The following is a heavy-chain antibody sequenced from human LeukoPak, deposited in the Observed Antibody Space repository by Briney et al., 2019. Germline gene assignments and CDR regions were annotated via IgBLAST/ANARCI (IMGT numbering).Heavy chain of an antibody. Sequence: TGGSLRLSCEASGFTFSTFAMIWVRQPPGKGLEWVSAISGSGGSTYYADSVKGRFTISRDNSKNTLYLQMNSLRAEDTAVYYCARVSSVWGLLGPYYYMDVWGKGTTVTISS. CDR3: ARVSSVWGLLGPYYYMDV. D-gene: IGHD1-26*01. CDR2: ISGSGGST. V-gene: IGHV3-23*01. CDR1: GFTFSTFA. J-gene: IGHJ6*03.